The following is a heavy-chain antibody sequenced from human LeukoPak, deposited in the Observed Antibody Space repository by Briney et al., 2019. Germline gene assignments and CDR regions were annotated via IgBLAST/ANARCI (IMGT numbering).Heavy chain of an antibody. CDR1: GFTFSSYW. J-gene: IGHJ4*02. CDR2: IKQDGSEK. CDR3: AKDISHLYGSGSSLDY. Sequence: GGSLRLSCAASGFTFSSYWMSWVRQAPGKGLEWVANIKQDGSEKYYVDSVKGRFTISRDNAKNSLYLQMNSLRAEDTALYYCAKDISHLYGSGSSLDYWGQGTLVTVSS. V-gene: IGHV3-7*03. D-gene: IGHD3-10*01.